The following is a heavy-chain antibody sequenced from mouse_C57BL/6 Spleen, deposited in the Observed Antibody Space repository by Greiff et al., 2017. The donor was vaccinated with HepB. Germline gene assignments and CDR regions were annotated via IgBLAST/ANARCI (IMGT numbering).Heavy chain of an antibody. CDR2: IDPETGGT. V-gene: IGHV1-15*01. CDR3: TRGNYYGSGGMDY. D-gene: IGHD1-1*01. CDR1: GYTFTDYE. J-gene: IGHJ4*01. Sequence: QVQLQQSGAELVRPGASVTLSCKASGYTFTDYEMHWVKQTPVHGLEWIGAIDPETGGTAYNQKFKGKAILTADKSSSTAYMELRSLTSEDSAVYYCTRGNYYGSGGMDYWGQGTSVTVSS.